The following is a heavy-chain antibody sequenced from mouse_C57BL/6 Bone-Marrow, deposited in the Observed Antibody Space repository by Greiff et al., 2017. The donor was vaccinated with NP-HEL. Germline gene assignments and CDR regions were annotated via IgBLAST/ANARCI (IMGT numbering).Heavy chain of an antibody. J-gene: IGHJ3*01. D-gene: IGHD1-1*01. CDR3: ARGTYYYGSSWFAY. CDR2: ISSGSSTI. CDR1: GFTFSDYG. Sequence: EVKLMESGGGLVKPGGSLKLSCAASGFTFSDYGMHWVRQAPEKGLEWVAYISSGSSTIYYADTVKGRFTISRDNAKNTLFLQMTSLRSEDTAMYYCARGTYYYGSSWFAYWGQGTLVTVSA. V-gene: IGHV5-17*01.